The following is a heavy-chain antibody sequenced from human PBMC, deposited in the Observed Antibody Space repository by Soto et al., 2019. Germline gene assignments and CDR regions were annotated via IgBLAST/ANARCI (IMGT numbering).Heavy chain of an antibody. CDR3: VRGPNHGAFDI. CDR1: GFTFSSYY. Sequence: EVQLVESGGDLVQPGGSLRLSCAASGFTFSSYYIHWVRQAPGKGLVWVSRINTDGSSTNYADSVKGRFTISRDNAENTVYLQMNSLRGEDTGVYYCVRGPNHGAFDIWGQGTMVTVSS. J-gene: IGHJ3*02. CDR2: INTDGSST. V-gene: IGHV3-74*01.